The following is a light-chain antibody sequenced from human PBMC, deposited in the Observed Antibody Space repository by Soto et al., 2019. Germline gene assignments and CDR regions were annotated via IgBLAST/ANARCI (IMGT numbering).Light chain of an antibody. CDR1: ETIIDY. J-gene: IGKJ2*01. V-gene: IGKV1-39*01. CDR2: SAT. CDR3: HQSFSAPRT. Sequence: DIQMSQSPSSLSASVGDSVTITCRASETIIDYLNWYQQQPGEAPKLLIFSATSLHSGVPSRFRGSGSGTLFTLTISSLQPEDFATYFCHQSFSAPRTFGQGTKL.